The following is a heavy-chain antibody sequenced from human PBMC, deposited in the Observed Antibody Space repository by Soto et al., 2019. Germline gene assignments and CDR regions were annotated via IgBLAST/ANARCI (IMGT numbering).Heavy chain of an antibody. CDR2: IYYSGST. CDR3: ARNQPDYADYAFGY. Sequence: PSETLSLTCTVSGGSISSGGYYWSWIRQHPGKGLEWIGYIYYSGSTYYNPSLKSRVTISVDTSKNQFSLKLSSVTAADTAVYYCARNQPDYADYAFGYWGQVTLVTVSS. D-gene: IGHD4-17*01. CDR1: GGSISSGGYY. V-gene: IGHV4-31*03. J-gene: IGHJ4*02.